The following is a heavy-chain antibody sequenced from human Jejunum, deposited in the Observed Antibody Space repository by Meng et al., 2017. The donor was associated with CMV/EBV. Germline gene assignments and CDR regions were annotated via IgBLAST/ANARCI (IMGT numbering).Heavy chain of an antibody. CDR1: FTVGDHA. V-gene: IGHV3-9*01. Sequence: FTVGDHAMHGVRQPPGKGPEWVAGISWNSISRYYADSVRGRFTITRDNTKNSLFLQMNSLRAEDTAVYYCAKSVMAADGTRGFDYWGQGTLVTVSS. D-gene: IGHD6-13*01. CDR2: ISWNSISR. J-gene: IGHJ4*02. CDR3: AKSVMAADGTRGFDY.